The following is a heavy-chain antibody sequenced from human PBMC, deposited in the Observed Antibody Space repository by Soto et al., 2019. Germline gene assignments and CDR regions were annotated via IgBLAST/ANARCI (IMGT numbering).Heavy chain of an antibody. V-gene: IGHV3-33*01. D-gene: IGHD3-3*01. Sequence: GGSLRLSCAASGFTFSSYGMHWVRQAPGKGLEWVAVIWYDGSNKYYADSVKGRFTISRDNSKNTLYLQMNSLRAEDTAVYYCAREGDYDFWSGYYVVTAIQGHYYYGMDVWGQGTTVTVSS. CDR1: GFTFSSYG. J-gene: IGHJ6*02. CDR3: AREGDYDFWSGYYVVTAIQGHYYYGMDV. CDR2: IWYDGSNK.